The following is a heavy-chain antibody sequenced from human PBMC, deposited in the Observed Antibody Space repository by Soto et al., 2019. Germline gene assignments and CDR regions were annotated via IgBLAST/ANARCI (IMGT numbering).Heavy chain of an antibody. J-gene: IGHJ4*02. D-gene: IGHD3-9*01. CDR2: IIPIFGTA. CDR1: GGTFSSYA. Sequence: ASVKVSCKASGGTFSSYAISWVQQAPGQGLEWMGGIIPIFGTANYAQKFQGRVTITADESTSTAYMELSSLRSEDTAVYYCARSRGGHYDILTGYYINWGQGTLVTVSS. CDR3: ARSRGGHYDILTGYYIN. V-gene: IGHV1-69*13.